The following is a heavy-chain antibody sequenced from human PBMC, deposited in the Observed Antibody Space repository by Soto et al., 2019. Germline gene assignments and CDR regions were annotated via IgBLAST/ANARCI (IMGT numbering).Heavy chain of an antibody. V-gene: IGHV3-33*01. CDR1: GFTFSSYG. D-gene: IGHD3-16*01. Sequence: GGSLRHSCAASGFTFSSYGMHWVRQAPGKGLEWVAVIWYDGSNKYYADSVKGRFTISRDNSKNTLYLQMNSLRAEDTAVYYCARFPQPRMITFGAPPGYWGQGTLVTVSS. J-gene: IGHJ4*02. CDR2: IWYDGSNK. CDR3: ARFPQPRMITFGAPPGY.